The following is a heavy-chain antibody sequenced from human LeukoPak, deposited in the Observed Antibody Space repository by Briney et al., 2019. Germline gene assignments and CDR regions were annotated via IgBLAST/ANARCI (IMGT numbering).Heavy chain of an antibody. J-gene: IGHJ4*02. Sequence: SETLSLTCAVYGGSFSGYYWSWIRQPPGKGLEWIGEINHSGSTNYNPSLKSRVTISVDTSKNQFSLKLSSVTAADTAVYYCARRIVLLWFGERGGYFDYWGQGTLVTVSS. CDR2: INHSGST. V-gene: IGHV4-34*01. CDR1: GGSFSGYY. D-gene: IGHD3-10*01. CDR3: ARRIVLLWFGERGGYFDY.